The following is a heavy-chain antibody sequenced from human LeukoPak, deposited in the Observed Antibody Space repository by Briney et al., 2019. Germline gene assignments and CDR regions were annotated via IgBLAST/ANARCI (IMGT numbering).Heavy chain of an antibody. Sequence: GGSLRLSCAASGFTFSSYSMNWVRQAPGKGLEWVSSISSSSSYIYYADSVRGRFTISRDNAKNSLYLQMNSLRAEDTAVYYCARLFRDAFDIWGQGTMVTVSS. V-gene: IGHV3-21*01. CDR3: ARLFRDAFDI. CDR2: ISSSSSYI. CDR1: GFTFSSYS. J-gene: IGHJ3*02.